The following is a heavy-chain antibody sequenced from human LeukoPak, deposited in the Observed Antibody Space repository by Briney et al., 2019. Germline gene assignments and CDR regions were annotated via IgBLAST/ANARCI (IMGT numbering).Heavy chain of an antibody. CDR2: ISSGSSYI. Sequence: GGSLRLPCAASGFTFSNYTMNWVRQAPGKGLEWVSSISSGSSYIYYADAVKGRFTISRDNAKNSLYLQMNSLRAEDTAVYYCARAAKHYGDYNFDYWGQGTLVTVSS. CDR3: ARAAKHYGDYNFDY. D-gene: IGHD4-17*01. J-gene: IGHJ4*02. CDR1: GFTFSNYT. V-gene: IGHV3-21*01.